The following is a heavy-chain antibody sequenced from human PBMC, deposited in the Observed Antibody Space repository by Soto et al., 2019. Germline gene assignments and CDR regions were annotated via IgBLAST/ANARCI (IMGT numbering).Heavy chain of an antibody. Sequence: ASVKVSCKASGYTFTSYGISWVRQAPGQGLEWMGWISAYNGNTNYAQKLQGRVTMTTDTSTSTAYMELRSLRSDYTAVYYCARGYCSGGSCYSDYYYYGMDVWGQGTTVTVSS. CDR2: ISAYNGNT. D-gene: IGHD2-15*01. CDR1: GYTFTSYG. J-gene: IGHJ6*02. CDR3: ARGYCSGGSCYSDYYYYGMDV. V-gene: IGHV1-18*01.